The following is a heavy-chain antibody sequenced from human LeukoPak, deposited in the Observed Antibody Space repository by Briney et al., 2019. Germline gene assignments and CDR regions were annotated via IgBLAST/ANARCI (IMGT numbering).Heavy chain of an antibody. J-gene: IGHJ4*02. CDR2: ISSSSTI. CDR3: ARFRTWGDKAFDY. CDR1: GFTFSSYS. D-gene: IGHD2-21*02. Sequence: PGGSLRLSCAASGFTFSSYSMNWVRQAPGKGLEWVSYISSSSTIYYADSVKGRFTISRDSAKNSLYLQMNSLRAEDTAVYYCARFRTWGDKAFDYWGQGTLVTVSS. V-gene: IGHV3-48*01.